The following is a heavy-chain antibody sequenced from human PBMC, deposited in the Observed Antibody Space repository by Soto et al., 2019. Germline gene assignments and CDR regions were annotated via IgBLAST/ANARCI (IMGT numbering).Heavy chain of an antibody. CDR2: ISAYNGKT. CDR1: GYTFTSYG. J-gene: IGHJ1*01. D-gene: IGHD3-22*01. V-gene: IGHV1-18*01. Sequence: ASVKVSCKASGYTFTSYGISWVRQAPGEGFEWMGWISAYNGKTNYAQKLQGRVNMTTDTSTSTAYMELRSLRSDDTAVYYCASVGRDSSGYDYSAEYFQHRGKGTLVTSPQ. CDR3: ASVGRDSSGYDYSAEYFQH.